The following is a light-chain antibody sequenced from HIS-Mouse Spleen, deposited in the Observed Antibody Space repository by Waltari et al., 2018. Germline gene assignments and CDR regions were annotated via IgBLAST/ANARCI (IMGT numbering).Light chain of an antibody. V-gene: IGKV3-11*01. CDR2: DAS. Sequence: EIVLTQSPATLSLSPGERATLSCRASQSVSSYLAWYQQKPGQAPRLRIYDASNRATGIPARLSGSGSGTDFTLTISSLEPEDFAVYYCQQRSNWPPFTFGPGTKVDIK. CDR1: QSVSSY. J-gene: IGKJ3*01. CDR3: QQRSNWPPFT.